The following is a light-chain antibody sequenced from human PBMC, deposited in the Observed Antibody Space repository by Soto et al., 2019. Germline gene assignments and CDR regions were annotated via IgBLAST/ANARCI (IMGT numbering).Light chain of an antibody. CDR2: GAS. CDR1: QSISSY. J-gene: IGKJ1*01. CDR3: QQYNTWPPT. Sequence: EIGMTQSPATLTVSPGERATLACMASQSISSYLAWYQQKPGQAPKLLIYGASTMPTGVPARFSGSGSGTEFTLTISSLQPEDFATYYCQQYNTWPPTFGQGTKVDI. V-gene: IGKV3-15*01.